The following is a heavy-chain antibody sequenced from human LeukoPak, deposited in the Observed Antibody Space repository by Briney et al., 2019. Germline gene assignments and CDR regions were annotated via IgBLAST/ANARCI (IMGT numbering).Heavy chain of an antibody. D-gene: IGHD2-15*01. CDR2: IYTSGST. CDR3: ARDGSICSGGSCYDYFDY. V-gene: IGHV4-4*07. Sequence: SETLSLTCTVSGGSISSYYWSWTRQPAGKGLEWIGRIYTSGSTNYNPSLKSRVTMSVDTSKNQFSLKLSSVTAADTAVYYCARDGSICSGGSCYDYFDYWGQGTLVTVSS. CDR1: GGSISSYY. J-gene: IGHJ4*02.